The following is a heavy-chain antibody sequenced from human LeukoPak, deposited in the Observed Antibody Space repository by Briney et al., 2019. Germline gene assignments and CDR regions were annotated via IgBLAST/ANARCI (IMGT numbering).Heavy chain of an antibody. J-gene: IGHJ4*02. Sequence: GGSLRLSCAASGFTVSSNYMSWVRQAPGKGLEWVSVLYSGGSTYYADSVKGRFTISRDNSKNTLYLQMNSLRAEDTAAYYCARGSITMIVPDYWGQGTLVTVSS. CDR1: GFTVSSNY. CDR2: LYSGGST. CDR3: ARGSITMIVPDY. V-gene: IGHV3-53*01. D-gene: IGHD3-22*01.